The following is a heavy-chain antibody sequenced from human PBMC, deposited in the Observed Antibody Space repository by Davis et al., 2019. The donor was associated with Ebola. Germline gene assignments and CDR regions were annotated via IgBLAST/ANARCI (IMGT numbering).Heavy chain of an antibody. D-gene: IGHD6-19*01. V-gene: IGHV3-33*01. CDR2: IWYDGSNK. CDR3: GRRTSSGWWGIDY. Sequence: PGGSLRFSCAASGFTFSSYGMHWVRQAPGKGLEWVAVIWYDGSNKYYADSVKGRFTISRDNSKNTLYLQMNSLRAEDTAVYYCGRRTSSGWWGIDYWGQGTLVTVSS. J-gene: IGHJ4*02. CDR1: GFTFSSYG.